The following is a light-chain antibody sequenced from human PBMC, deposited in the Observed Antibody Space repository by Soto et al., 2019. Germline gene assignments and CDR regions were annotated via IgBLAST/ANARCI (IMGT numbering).Light chain of an antibody. CDR1: QSISSW. J-gene: IGKJ1*01. Sequence: EIQMTKSPSTLSASVGERVTITCRASQSISSWLAWYQQKPGKAPKLLIYDASSLESGVPSRFSGSGSGTEFTLTSSSLQPDDFATYYCQQYNSYSPRTFGQGTKVDIK. CDR3: QQYNSYSPRT. V-gene: IGKV1-5*01. CDR2: DAS.